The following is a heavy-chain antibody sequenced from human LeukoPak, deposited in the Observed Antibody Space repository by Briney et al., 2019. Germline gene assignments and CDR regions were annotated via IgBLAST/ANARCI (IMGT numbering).Heavy chain of an antibody. CDR1: GYTFTSYG. D-gene: IGHD3-22*01. CDR3: ARRPWGDYDSSGYFDH. J-gene: IGHJ4*02. CDR2: ISAYNGNT. V-gene: IGHV1-18*01. Sequence: GASVKVSCKASGYTFTSYGISWVRQAPGQGLEWMGWISAYNGNTNYAQKLQGRVTMTTDTSTSTAYMELRSLRSDDTAVYYCARRPWGDYDSSGYFDHWGQGTLVTVSS.